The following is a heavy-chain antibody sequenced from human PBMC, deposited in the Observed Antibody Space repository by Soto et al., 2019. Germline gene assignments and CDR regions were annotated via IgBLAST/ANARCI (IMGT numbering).Heavy chain of an antibody. V-gene: IGHV1-69*13. CDR3: ARENGPYAGYFDY. D-gene: IGHD4-17*01. Sequence: GASVKVSCKVSGYTLTELPMHWVRQAPGQGLEWMGGIIPIFGTANYAQKFQGRVTITADESTSTAYMELSSLRSEDTAVYYCARENGPYAGYFDYWGQGTLVTVSS. CDR2: IIPIFGTA. CDR1: GYTLTELP. J-gene: IGHJ4*02.